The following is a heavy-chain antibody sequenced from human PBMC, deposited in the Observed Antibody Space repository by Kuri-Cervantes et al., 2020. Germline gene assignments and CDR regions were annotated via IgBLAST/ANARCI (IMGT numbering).Heavy chain of an antibody. CDR3: ARVSGIAVAGNPDY. V-gene: IGHV1-2*04. CDR2: INPNSGGT. D-gene: IGHD6-19*01. CDR1: GYTFTSYG. J-gene: IGHJ4*02. Sequence: ASVKVSCKASGYTFTSYGISWVRQAPGQGLEWMGWINPNSGGTNYAQNFQGWVTMTRDTSISTAYMELSRLRSDDTAVYYCARVSGIAVAGNPDYWGQGTLVTVSS.